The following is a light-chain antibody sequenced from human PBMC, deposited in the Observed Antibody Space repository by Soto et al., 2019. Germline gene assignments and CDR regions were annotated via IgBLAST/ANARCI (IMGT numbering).Light chain of an antibody. V-gene: IGKV1-27*01. CDR1: QGISNK. CDR2: AAS. CDR3: QKYNIAPWT. Sequence: DIQMTQSPSSLSASVGDRVTITCRASQGISNKLAWYQQTPGKVPKLLIYAASTLQSGVPSRFSGSGSGTDFTLTISSLQSEDVATYYCQKYNIAPWTFGQGTKVEIK. J-gene: IGKJ1*01.